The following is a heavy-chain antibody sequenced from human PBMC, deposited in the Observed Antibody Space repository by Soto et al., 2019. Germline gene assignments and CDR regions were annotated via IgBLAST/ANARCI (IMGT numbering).Heavy chain of an antibody. Sequence: GSLRLSCAASGFTFSSYAMHWVRQAPGKGLEWVAVISYDGSNKYYADSVKGRFTISRDNSKNTLYLQMNSLRAEDTAVNYCARESQDHSSSWYAHWGQGTLVTVSS. D-gene: IGHD6-13*01. V-gene: IGHV3-30-3*01. CDR1: GFTFSSYA. CDR3: ARESQDHSSSWYAH. J-gene: IGHJ5*02. CDR2: ISYDGSNK.